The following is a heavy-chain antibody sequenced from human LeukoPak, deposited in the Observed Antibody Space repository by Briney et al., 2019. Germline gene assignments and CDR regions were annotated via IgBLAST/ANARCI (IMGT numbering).Heavy chain of an antibody. D-gene: IGHD2-15*01. CDR2: IYTSGST. Sequence: SQTLSLTCTVSGGSISSGSYYWSWIRQPAGKGLEWIGRIYTSGSTNYNPSLKSRVTISVDTSKNQFSLKLSSVTAADTAVYYCACSYGVLGSCRWIDYWGQGTLVTVSS. CDR3: ACSYGVLGSCRWIDY. V-gene: IGHV4-61*02. CDR1: GGSISSGSYY. J-gene: IGHJ4*02.